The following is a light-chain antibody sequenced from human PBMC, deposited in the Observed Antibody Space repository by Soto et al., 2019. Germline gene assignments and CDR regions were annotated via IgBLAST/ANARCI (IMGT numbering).Light chain of an antibody. Sequence: ELVLTQSPATLSLSPGERATLSCRASQSVSSYLAWYQQKPGQAPRLLIYEASNRATGIPARFSGWGSGTDCTLTISSLEPEDFAVYYCQQRSNWPRTFGQGTKLEIK. CDR2: EAS. CDR3: QQRSNWPRT. V-gene: IGKV3-11*01. CDR1: QSVSSY. J-gene: IGKJ2*01.